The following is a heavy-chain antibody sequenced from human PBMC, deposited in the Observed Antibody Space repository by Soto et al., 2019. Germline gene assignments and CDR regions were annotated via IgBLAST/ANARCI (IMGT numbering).Heavy chain of an antibody. Sequence: ASVKVSCKASGYIFTSYDINWVRQATGQGLEWMGWMNPNSGNTGYAQKFQGRVTMTMDTSISTAYMELSSLRSEDTAVYYCAKVGPRGADNIYYLYYFDYGGQGTLVTVSS. J-gene: IGHJ4*02. CDR3: AKVGPRGADNIYYLYYFDY. D-gene: IGHD3-22*01. CDR2: MNPNSGNT. CDR1: GYIFTSYD. V-gene: IGHV1-8*01.